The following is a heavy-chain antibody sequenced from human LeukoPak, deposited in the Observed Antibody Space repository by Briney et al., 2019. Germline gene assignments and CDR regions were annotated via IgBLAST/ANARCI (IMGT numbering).Heavy chain of an antibody. Sequence: PSETLSLTCTVSGGSISGYYWSWIRQPPGQGLEWIGYIYYSGSTYYNPSLKSRVTISVDTSKNQFSLKLSSVTAADTAVYYCARERCSGGSCYGSGMDVWGQGTTVTVSS. J-gene: IGHJ6*02. CDR3: ARERCSGGSCYGSGMDV. CDR1: GGSISGYY. D-gene: IGHD2-15*01. CDR2: IYYSGST. V-gene: IGHV4-30-4*01.